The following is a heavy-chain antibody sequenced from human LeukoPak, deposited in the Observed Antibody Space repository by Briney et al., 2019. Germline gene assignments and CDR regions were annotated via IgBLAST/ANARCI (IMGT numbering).Heavy chain of an antibody. J-gene: IGHJ5*02. Sequence: SETLSLTCAVYGGSFSGYYWSWIRQPPGKGLEWIGEINHSGSTNYNPSLKSRVTISVDTSKNQFSLKLSSVTAADTAVYYCARLRCSSTSCYLRLGLGRENWFDPWGQGTLVTVSS. V-gene: IGHV4-34*01. CDR3: ARLRCSSTSCYLRLGLGRENWFDP. CDR1: GGSFSGYY. CDR2: INHSGST. D-gene: IGHD2-2*01.